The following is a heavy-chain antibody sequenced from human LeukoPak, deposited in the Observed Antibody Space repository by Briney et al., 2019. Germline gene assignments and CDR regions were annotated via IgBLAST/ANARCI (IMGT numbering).Heavy chain of an antibody. Sequence: GGSLRLSCAASGFTVSSNYMSWVRQAPGKGLEWVSSISSSSYIYYADSVKGRFTISRDNAKNSLYLQMNSLRAEDTAVYYCARDSQQLGYYFDYWGQGTLVTVPS. CDR3: ARDSQQLGYYFDY. J-gene: IGHJ4*02. CDR2: ISSSSYI. D-gene: IGHD6-13*01. V-gene: IGHV3-69-1*01. CDR1: GFTVSSNY.